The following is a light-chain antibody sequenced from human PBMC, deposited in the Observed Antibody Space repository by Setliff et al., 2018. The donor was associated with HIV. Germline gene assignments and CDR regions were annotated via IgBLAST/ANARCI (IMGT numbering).Light chain of an antibody. Sequence: ALTQPASVSGSPGQSITISCTGASSDVGSYNLVSWYQQHPGKAPKLMIYEVIKRPSGVSNRFSGSKSGNTASLTISGLRAEDEADYYCCSYAGSRDVVFGGGTKVTVL. V-gene: IGLV2-23*02. CDR2: EVI. CDR1: SSDVGSYNL. J-gene: IGLJ2*01. CDR3: CSYAGSRDVV.